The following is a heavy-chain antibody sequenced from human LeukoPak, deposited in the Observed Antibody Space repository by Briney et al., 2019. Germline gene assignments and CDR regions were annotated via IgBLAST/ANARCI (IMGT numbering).Heavy chain of an antibody. D-gene: IGHD1-26*01. CDR1: GGSFSGYY. CDR3: ARGIVGATDLGIFDY. V-gene: IGHV4-34*01. CDR2: INHSGST. Sequence: SETLSLTCAVYGGSFSGYYWSWIRQPPGKGLEWIGEINHSGSTNYNPSLKSRVTISVDTSKNQFSLKLSSVTAADTAVYYCARGIVGATDLGIFDYWGQGTLVTVSS. J-gene: IGHJ4*02.